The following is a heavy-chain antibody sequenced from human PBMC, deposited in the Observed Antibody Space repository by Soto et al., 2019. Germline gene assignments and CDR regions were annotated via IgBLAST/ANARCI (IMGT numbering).Heavy chain of an antibody. D-gene: IGHD1-26*01. CDR3: ARDQMGANQGILFDY. Sequence: ASVKVSCKASGYTFTSYGINWVRQAPGQGLEWMGWISAYNGNTNYAQKLQGRVTMTTDTSTSTAYMELRSLRSDDTAVYYCARDQMGANQGILFDYWGQGTLVTVSS. V-gene: IGHV1-18*01. CDR1: GYTFTSYG. CDR2: ISAYNGNT. J-gene: IGHJ4*02.